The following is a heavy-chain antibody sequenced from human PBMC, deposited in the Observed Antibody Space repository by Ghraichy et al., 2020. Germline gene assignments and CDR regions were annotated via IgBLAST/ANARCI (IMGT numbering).Heavy chain of an antibody. CDR1: GFTFSSYA. CDR2: ISGSGGST. J-gene: IGHJ4*02. V-gene: IGHV3-23*01. Sequence: GGSLRLSCAASGFTFSSYAMSWVRQAPGKGLEWVSAISGSGGSTYYADSVKGRFTISRDNSKNTLYLQMNSLRAEDTAVYYCAKDLIGIAAAGPGRTMGIQFDYWGQGTLVTVSS. CDR3: AKDLIGIAAAGPGRTMGIQFDY. D-gene: IGHD6-13*01.